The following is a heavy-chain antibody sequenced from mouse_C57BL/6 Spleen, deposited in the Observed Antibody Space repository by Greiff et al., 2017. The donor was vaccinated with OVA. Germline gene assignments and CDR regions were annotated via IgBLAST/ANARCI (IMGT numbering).Heavy chain of an antibody. CDR3: AKNPHYYGSSYGYFDV. D-gene: IGHD1-1*01. CDR1: GFSLTSYG. J-gene: IGHJ1*03. V-gene: IGHV2-5*01. CDR2: IWRGGST. Sequence: VQLQQSGPGLVQPSQSLSITCTVSGFSLTSYGVHWVRQSPGKGLEWLGVIWRGGSTDYNAAFMSRLSITKDNSKSQVFFKMNSLQADDTAIYYCAKNPHYYGSSYGYFDVWGTGTTVTVSS.